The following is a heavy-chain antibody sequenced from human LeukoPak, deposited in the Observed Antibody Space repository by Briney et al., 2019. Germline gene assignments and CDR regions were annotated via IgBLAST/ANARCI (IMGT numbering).Heavy chain of an antibody. CDR3: ARQLSHYYDSSGNTLDYDAFDI. V-gene: IGHV4-59*01. CDR1: GGSISSYY. CDR2: IYYSGST. Sequence: SETLSLTCTVSGGSISSYYWSWIRQPPGKGLEWIGYIYYSGSTNYNPSLKSRVTISVDTSKNQFSLKLSSVTAADTAVYYCARQLSHYYDSSGNTLDYDAFDIWGQGTMVTVSS. J-gene: IGHJ3*02. D-gene: IGHD3-22*01.